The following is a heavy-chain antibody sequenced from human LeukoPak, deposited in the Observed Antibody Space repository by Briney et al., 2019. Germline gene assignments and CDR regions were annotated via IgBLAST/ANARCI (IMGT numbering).Heavy chain of an antibody. CDR2: IYHSGST. D-gene: IGHD4-17*01. CDR3: ARVSCRYGDDCGMDV. CDR1: GGSISSGGYS. V-gene: IGHV4-30-2*01. J-gene: IGHJ6*02. Sequence: SETLSLTCAVSGGSISSGGYSWSWIRQPPGKGLEWIGYIYHSGSTYYNPSLKGRVTMSVDTSKNQFSLKLSSVTAADTAVYYCARVSCRYGDDCGMDVWGQGTTVTVSS.